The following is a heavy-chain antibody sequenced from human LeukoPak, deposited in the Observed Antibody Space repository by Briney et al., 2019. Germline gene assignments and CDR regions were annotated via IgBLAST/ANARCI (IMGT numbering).Heavy chain of an antibody. V-gene: IGHV1-8*01. D-gene: IGHD3-10*01. J-gene: IGHJ5*02. CDR3: ARGRGGGYYYGSGSYQAWFDP. CDR1: GYTFTSYD. Sequence: GASVKVSCKASGYTFTSYDMNWVRQATGQGLEWMGWMNADGGNTGYAQKVQGRVTMTRNTSISTAYMELSSLRSEDTAVYYCARGRGGGYYYGSGSYQAWFDPWGQGTLVTVSS. CDR2: MNADGGNT.